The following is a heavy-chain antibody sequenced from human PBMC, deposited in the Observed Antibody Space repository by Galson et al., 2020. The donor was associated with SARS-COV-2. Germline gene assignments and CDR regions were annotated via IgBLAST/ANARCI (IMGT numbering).Heavy chain of an antibody. D-gene: IGHD1-1*01. CDR1: SASIITYY. CDR2: ISYSGSS. V-gene: IGHV4-59*01. Sequence: SETLSLTCSVSSASIITYYCGWIRQPPGKGLEYIGYISYSGSSNYNPSLKSRVTISVDTSKNAFSLNLSSLTAADTAIYYCARGFNGLSGTRFDPWGQGILVTVSS. CDR3: ARGFNGLSGTRFDP. J-gene: IGHJ5*02.